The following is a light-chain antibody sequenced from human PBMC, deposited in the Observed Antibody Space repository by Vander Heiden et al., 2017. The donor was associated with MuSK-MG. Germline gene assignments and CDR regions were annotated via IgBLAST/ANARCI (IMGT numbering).Light chain of an antibody. CDR3: QQYNNWPTNWPT. CDR2: DAS. V-gene: IGKV3-15*01. J-gene: IGKJ1*01. Sequence: ETVMTQSPVTLSVSPGERATLSCRASRNIGGNLAWYQQRPGQAPRLLIYDASTRATGIPARFSGGGSGTEFTLTISSLQSEDFAVYFCQQYNNWPTNWPTLGPGTKVDFK. CDR1: RNIGGN.